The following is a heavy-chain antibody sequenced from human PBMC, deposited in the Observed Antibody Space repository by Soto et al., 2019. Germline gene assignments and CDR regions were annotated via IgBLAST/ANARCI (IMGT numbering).Heavy chain of an antibody. CDR3: ARAGGYSSGWYPGDYYYYGMDV. Sequence: EVQLVESGGGLVQPGGSLRLSCAASGFTFSSYSMSWVRQAPGKGLEWVSYISSSSSTIYYADSVKGRFTISRDNAKNSLYLQMNSLRDEDTAVYYCARAGGYSSGWYPGDYYYYGMDVWGQGTTVTVSS. D-gene: IGHD6-19*01. CDR1: GFTFSSYS. CDR2: ISSSSSTI. J-gene: IGHJ6*02. V-gene: IGHV3-48*02.